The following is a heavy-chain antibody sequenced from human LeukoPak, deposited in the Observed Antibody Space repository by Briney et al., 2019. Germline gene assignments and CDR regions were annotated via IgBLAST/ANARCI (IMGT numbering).Heavy chain of an antibody. CDR3: ARQGDDY. Sequence: GGSLRLSCAASGFTFSSYLMSCVRQAPGEGLGWVANIKQDGSEKYYVYSVKGRFTISRDNAKNSLYLQMNSLRAEDTAVYYCARQGDDYWGQGALVTVSS. V-gene: IGHV3-7*01. CDR1: GFTFSSYL. J-gene: IGHJ4*02. CDR2: IKQDGSEK.